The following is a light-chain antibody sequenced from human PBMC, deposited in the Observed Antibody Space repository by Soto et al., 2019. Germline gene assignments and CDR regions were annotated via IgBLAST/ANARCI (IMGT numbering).Light chain of an antibody. CDR1: SSDVGGYDY. CDR3: SSFTRINTYV. J-gene: IGLJ1*01. V-gene: IGLV2-14*03. Sequence: QSVLTQPASLSGSPGQSITISCTGTSSDVGGYDYVSWYQQHPDKAPKLMIYDVSNRPSGVSDRFSGSKSGNTASLTISGLQAEDEGDYYCSSFTRINTYVFGTGTKVTVL. CDR2: DVS.